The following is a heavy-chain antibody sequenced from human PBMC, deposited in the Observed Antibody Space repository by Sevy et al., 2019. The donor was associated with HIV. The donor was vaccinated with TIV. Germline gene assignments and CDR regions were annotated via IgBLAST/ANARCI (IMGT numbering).Heavy chain of an antibody. CDR3: ARDGGGGTTNSGVDV. Sequence: ASVKVSCKASGYTFTGDYLHWVRQAPGHGLEWMGRVFPKSGGTNYAQKFQGRVTMTRDTSISTAYMELSRLRSDDTAVYYCARDGGGGTTNSGVDVWGQGTTVTVSS. CDR2: VFPKSGGT. J-gene: IGHJ6*02. CDR1: GYTFTGDY. D-gene: IGHD1-7*01. V-gene: IGHV1-2*06.